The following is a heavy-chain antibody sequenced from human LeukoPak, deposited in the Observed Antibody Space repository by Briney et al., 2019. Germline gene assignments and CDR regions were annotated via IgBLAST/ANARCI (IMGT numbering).Heavy chain of an antibody. CDR3: TKVRSGSSNWSLRVFGY. Sequence: SETLSLTCTVSGGSISSYYLSWIRQPPGKGLEWIGYIYYSGSTNYNPSLKSRVTISVDTSKNQFSLKLSSVTAADTAVYYCTKVRSGSSNWSLRVFGYWGQGALVTVSS. D-gene: IGHD6-13*01. V-gene: IGHV4-59*01. J-gene: IGHJ4*02. CDR1: GGSISSYY. CDR2: IYYSGST.